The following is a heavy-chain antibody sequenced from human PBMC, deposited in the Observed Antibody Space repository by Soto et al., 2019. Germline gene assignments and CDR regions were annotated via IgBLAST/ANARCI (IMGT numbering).Heavy chain of an antibody. CDR3: VKSDYVWGSYRYPFDY. CDR2: ISSNGGST. D-gene: IGHD3-16*02. V-gene: IGHV3-64D*06. J-gene: IGHJ4*02. Sequence: GGSLRLSCSASGFTFSSYAMHWVRQAPGKGLEYVSAISSNGGSTYYADSVKGRFTISRDNSKNTLYLQMSSLRAEDTAVYYCVKSDYVWGSYRYPFDYWGQGTLVTVSS. CDR1: GFTFSSYA.